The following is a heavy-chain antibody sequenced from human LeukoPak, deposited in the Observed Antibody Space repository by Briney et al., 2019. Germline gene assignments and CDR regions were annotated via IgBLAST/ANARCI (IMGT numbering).Heavy chain of an antibody. CDR3: ARVSSTSREGYFQH. CDR1: GGSISSYY. V-gene: IGHV4-59*01. CDR2: IYYSGST. Sequence: SETLSLTCTVSGGSISSYYWSWIRQPPGKGLEWIGYIYYSGSTNYNPSLKSRVTISVDTSKNQFSLKLSSVTAADTAVYYCARVSSTSREGYFQHWGQGTLVTVSS. D-gene: IGHD2-2*01. J-gene: IGHJ1*01.